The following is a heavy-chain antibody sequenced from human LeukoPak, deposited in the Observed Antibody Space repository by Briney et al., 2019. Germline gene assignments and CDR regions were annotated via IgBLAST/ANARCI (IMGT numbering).Heavy chain of an antibody. CDR3: ARGPLDSSGPQVGDY. V-gene: IGHV3-48*01. D-gene: IGHD3-22*01. Sequence: GGSLRLSCAASGFTFSSYSMNWVRQAPGKGLEWVSYISSSSSTIYYADSVKGRFTISRDNAKNSLYLQMNSLRAEDTAVYYCARGPLDSSGPQVGDYWGQGTLVTVSS. CDR1: GFTFSSYS. J-gene: IGHJ4*02. CDR2: ISSSSSTI.